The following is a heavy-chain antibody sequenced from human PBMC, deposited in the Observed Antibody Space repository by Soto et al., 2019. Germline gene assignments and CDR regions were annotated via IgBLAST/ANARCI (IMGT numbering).Heavy chain of an antibody. D-gene: IGHD2-15*01. J-gene: IGHJ6*02. CDR2: IIPIFGTA. CDR3: ARKEYCSGGSCYYYGMDV. CDR1: GGTFSSYA. V-gene: IGHV1-69*13. Sequence: SSVKVSCKASGGTFSSYAISWVRQAPGQGLEWMGGIIPIFGTANYAQKFQGGVTITADESTSTAYMELSSLRSEDTAVYYCARKEYCSGGSCYYYGMDVWGQGTTVTVSS.